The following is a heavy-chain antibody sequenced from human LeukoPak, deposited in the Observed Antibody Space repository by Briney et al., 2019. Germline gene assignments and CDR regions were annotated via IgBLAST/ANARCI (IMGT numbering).Heavy chain of an antibody. CDR3: AKNNRRGYSGYDYWYYYYYMDV. Sequence: GGSLRLSCAASGFTFSSYAMSWVRQAPGKGLEWVSAISGSGGSTYYADSVKGRFTISRDNSKNTLYLQVNSLRAEDTAVYYCAKNNRRGYSGYDYWYYYYYMDVWGKGTTVTVSS. CDR1: GFTFSSYA. J-gene: IGHJ6*03. CDR2: ISGSGGST. V-gene: IGHV3-23*01. D-gene: IGHD5-12*01.